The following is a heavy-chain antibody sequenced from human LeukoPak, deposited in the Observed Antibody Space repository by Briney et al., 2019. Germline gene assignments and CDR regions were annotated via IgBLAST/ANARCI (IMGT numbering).Heavy chain of an antibody. J-gene: IGHJ4*02. CDR2: IHHNGDIT. CDR1: GFTLFWHV. D-gene: IGHD1-26*01. CDR3: ARDMCGTYSFDY. Sequence: GGSLRLSCSASGFTLFWHVMHWVRQAPGKPLEYVSFIHHNGDITSYADSVRGRFTVSRDNSKNTLFLDLTSLRTDDTAVYYCARDMCGTYSFDYWGQGTLVTVSS. V-gene: IGHV3-64D*06.